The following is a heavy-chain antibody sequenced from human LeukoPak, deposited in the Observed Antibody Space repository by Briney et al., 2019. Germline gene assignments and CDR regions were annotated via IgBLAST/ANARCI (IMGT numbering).Heavy chain of an antibody. Sequence: PGGPLRLSCAASGFSLSGTHMSWVRQAPGKGLEWVSIIYRGGSTYYADSVKGRFTISRDTSKNTLYLQMNSLRAEDTAVYYCARDLAYWGQGTLVTVSS. CDR2: IYRGGST. CDR3: ARDLAY. CDR1: GFSLSGTH. V-gene: IGHV3-53*01. J-gene: IGHJ4*02.